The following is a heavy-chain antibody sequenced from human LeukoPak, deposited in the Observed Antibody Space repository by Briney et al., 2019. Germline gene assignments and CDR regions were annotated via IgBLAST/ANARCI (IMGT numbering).Heavy chain of an antibody. CDR3: ARAARYSSSFYYFDY. D-gene: IGHD6-13*01. Sequence: GGSLRLSCAASGFTFSGSAMHWVRQASGKGLEWVGRIRSKANSYATAYAASVKGRFTISRDDSKNTAYLQMNSLKTEDTAVYYCARAARYSSSFYYFDYWGQGTLVTVSS. CDR1: GFTFSGSA. CDR2: IRSKANSYAT. V-gene: IGHV3-73*01. J-gene: IGHJ4*02.